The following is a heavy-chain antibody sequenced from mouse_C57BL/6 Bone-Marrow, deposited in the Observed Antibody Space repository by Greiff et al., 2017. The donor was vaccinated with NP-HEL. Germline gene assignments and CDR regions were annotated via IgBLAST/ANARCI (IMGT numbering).Heavy chain of an antibody. Sequence: EVQGVESGGGLVKPGGSLKLSCAASGFTFSDYGMHWVRQAPEKGLEWVAYISSGSSTIYYADTVKGRFTISRDNAKNTLFLQMTSLRSEDTAMYYCASITTVVAPYAMDYWGQGTSVTVSS. CDR1: GFTFSDYG. J-gene: IGHJ4*01. D-gene: IGHD1-1*01. CDR2: ISSGSSTI. CDR3: ASITTVVAPYAMDY. V-gene: IGHV5-17*01.